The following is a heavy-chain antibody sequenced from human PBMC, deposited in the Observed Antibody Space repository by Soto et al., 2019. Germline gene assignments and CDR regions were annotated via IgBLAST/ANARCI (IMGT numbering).Heavy chain of an antibody. D-gene: IGHD5-18*01. V-gene: IGHV1-69*02. Sequence: SVKVSCKASGGTFSSYTISWVRQAPGQGLEWMGRIIPILGIANYAQKFQGRVTITADKSTSTAYMELSSLRSEDTAVYYCASNYVDTAMVRGYYYYMDVWGKGTTVTVSS. CDR3: ASNYVDTAMVRGYYYYMDV. CDR2: IIPILGIA. CDR1: GGTFSSYT. J-gene: IGHJ6*03.